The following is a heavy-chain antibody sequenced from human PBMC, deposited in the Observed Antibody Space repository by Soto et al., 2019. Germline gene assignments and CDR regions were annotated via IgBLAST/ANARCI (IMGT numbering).Heavy chain of an antibody. CDR3: ARDVNSGVRRAFDY. CDR1: GYTFTSYG. D-gene: IGHD1-26*01. CDR2: ISASNGNT. Sequence: XSVKVSCKTSGYTFTSYGINWVRQAPGQGLEWMGWISASNGNTNFAQKLQGRVTMTTDRSTSTAYVELRSLRFDDTAVYYCARDVNSGVRRAFDYWGQGTLVTVSS. J-gene: IGHJ4*02. V-gene: IGHV1-18*01.